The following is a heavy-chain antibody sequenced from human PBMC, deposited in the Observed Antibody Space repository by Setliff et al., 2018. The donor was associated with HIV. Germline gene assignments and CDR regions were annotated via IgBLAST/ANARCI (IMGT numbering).Heavy chain of an antibody. J-gene: IGHJ4*02. V-gene: IGHV2-5*02. CDR2: IYWDDDK. Sequence: NPTQTLTLTCTFSGFSLSTSGVGVGWIRQPPGKALEWLTIIYWDDDKRYSPSLKSRLTITKDISKNQVVLTMTNMDPVDTATYYCVQRPSPHYFDYRGLGTVVTVSS. CDR1: GFSLSTSGVG. CDR3: VQRPSPHYFDY.